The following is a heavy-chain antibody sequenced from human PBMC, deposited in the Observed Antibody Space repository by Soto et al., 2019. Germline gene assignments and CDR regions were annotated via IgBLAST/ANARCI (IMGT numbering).Heavy chain of an antibody. Sequence: SETLSLTCTVSGGSISSYYWSWIRQPPGKGLEWIGYVHYTGSTNYNSPLKSRVTISVDTSKSQFSLKLSSVTAADTAVYYCARGIYDSSGYYTRVFDYWGPGTLVTVSS. CDR2: VHYTGST. CDR1: GGSISSYY. V-gene: IGHV4-59*01. CDR3: ARGIYDSSGYYTRVFDY. D-gene: IGHD3-22*01. J-gene: IGHJ4*02.